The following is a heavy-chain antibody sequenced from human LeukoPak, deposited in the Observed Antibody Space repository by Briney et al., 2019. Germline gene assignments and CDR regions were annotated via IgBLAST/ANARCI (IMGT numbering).Heavy chain of an antibody. V-gene: IGHV1-2*02. J-gene: IGHJ6*03. CDR1: GYTFTGYY. Sequence: ASVNASCKASGYTFTGYYMHWVPQAPGQGLEWMGWINPNSGGTNYAQKFQGRVTMTRDTSISTAYMELSRLRSDDTAVYYCARSEWLDYYYYMDVWGKGTTVTVSS. CDR2: INPNSGGT. CDR3: ARSEWLDYYYYMDV. D-gene: IGHD3-3*01.